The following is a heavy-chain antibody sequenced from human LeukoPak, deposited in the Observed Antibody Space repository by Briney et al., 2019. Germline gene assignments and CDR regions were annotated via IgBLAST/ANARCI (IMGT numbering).Heavy chain of an antibody. CDR1: GFTVSSNY. D-gene: IGHD1-26*01. Sequence: GGSLRLSCAASGFTVSSNYMSWVRQAPGKGLEWVSVIYSGGSTYYADSVKGRFTISRDNSKNTLYLQMNSLRAEDTAVYYCARGVGATTEDYYYGMDVWGQGTTVTVSS. CDR2: IYSGGST. CDR3: ARGVGATTEDYYYGMDV. J-gene: IGHJ6*02. V-gene: IGHV3-66*01.